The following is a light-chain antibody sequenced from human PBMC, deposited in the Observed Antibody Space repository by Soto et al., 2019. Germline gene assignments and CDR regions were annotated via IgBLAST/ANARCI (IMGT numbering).Light chain of an antibody. Sequence: EIVMTQSPATLSVSPGERATLACRASQSVSSSLAWYQQKPGQAPRLLIYGASTRATGIPARFSGSGSGTEFTLTISSLQSEDFAVYYCHYYNKWPSGFGGGTKVEIK. CDR3: HYYNKWPSG. CDR2: GAS. V-gene: IGKV3-15*01. J-gene: IGKJ4*01. CDR1: QSVSSS.